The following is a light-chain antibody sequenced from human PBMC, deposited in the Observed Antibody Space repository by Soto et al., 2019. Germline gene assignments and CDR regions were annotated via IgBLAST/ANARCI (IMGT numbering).Light chain of an antibody. CDR3: CSFSGSPYV. CDR2: DVS. CDR1: SSDVGGYNY. J-gene: IGLJ1*01. V-gene: IGLV2-11*01. Sequence: QSDLTQPRSVSGSPGQSVTISCTGTSSDVGGYNYVSWYQQHPGKAPTLMIYDVSKRPSGVPDRFSGSKSGNTDSLTISGLQAEDEADYYCCSFSGSPYVFGTVTKFT.